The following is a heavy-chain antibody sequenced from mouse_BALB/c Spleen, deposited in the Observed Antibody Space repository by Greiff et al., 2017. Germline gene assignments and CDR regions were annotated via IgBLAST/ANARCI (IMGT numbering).Heavy chain of an antibody. CDR3: ASYRYDRSGNAMDY. J-gene: IGHJ4*01. V-gene: IGHV14-1*02. CDR2: IDPENGNT. CDR1: GFNINDYY. Sequence: VQLQQSGAELVRPGALVKLSCKASGFNINDYYMHWVKQRPEQGLEWIGWIDPENGNTIYDPKFQGKASITADTSSNTAYLQLSSLTSEDTAVYYCASYRYDRSGNAMDYWGQGTSVTVSS. D-gene: IGHD2-14*01.